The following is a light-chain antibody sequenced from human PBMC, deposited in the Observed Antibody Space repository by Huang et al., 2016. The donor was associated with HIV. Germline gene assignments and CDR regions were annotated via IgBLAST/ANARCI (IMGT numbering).Light chain of an antibody. V-gene: IGKV3-11*01. CDR2: DAS. CDR1: QSVSSY. Sequence: EIVLTQSPATLSFSPGERATLSCRASQSVSSYLAWYQQKPGKAPRLFIYDASTRATGIPARFSGSGYGTDFTLTISSLEPEDFAVYYCQHRRNWPLTFGGGTKVEIK. J-gene: IGKJ4*01. CDR3: QHRRNWPLT.